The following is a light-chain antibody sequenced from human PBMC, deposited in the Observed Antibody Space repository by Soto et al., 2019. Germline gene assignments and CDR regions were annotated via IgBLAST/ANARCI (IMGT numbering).Light chain of an antibody. CDR3: QQFDTYSWT. Sequence: AIQLTQSPSSLSASVGDRVTITCRASQGISSALAWYQQKPGKAPKVLIYGASSLEIGVTSRFSGSGSGTDFTLIISSLQPEYFATYYCQQFDTYSWTFGQGTKVEIK. J-gene: IGKJ1*01. V-gene: IGKV1-13*02. CDR1: QGISSA. CDR2: GAS.